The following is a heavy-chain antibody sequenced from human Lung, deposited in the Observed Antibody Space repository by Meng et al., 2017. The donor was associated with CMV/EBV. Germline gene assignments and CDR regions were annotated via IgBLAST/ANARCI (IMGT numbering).Heavy chain of an antibody. CDR3: ARDLFQSLDGGSLLEWHQDY. V-gene: IGHV1-69*13. J-gene: IGHJ4*02. CDR1: GDTFSSYA. D-gene: IGHD3-3*01. CDR2: ILPVLGTT. Sequence: SVKVSCKTSGDTFSSYAISWVRQAPEQGLEWMGGILPVLGTTNYAQKFQGRLTITADVSPSTAYMDLSSLKSEDTAVYYCARDLFQSLDGGSLLEWHQDYWGQGTLVTVSS.